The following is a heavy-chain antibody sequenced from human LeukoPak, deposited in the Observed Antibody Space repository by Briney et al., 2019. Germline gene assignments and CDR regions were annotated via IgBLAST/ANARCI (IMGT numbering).Heavy chain of an antibody. J-gene: IGHJ4*02. CDR2: IYAGDSDT. Sequence: GEPLKISCKGSGYRFTSYWIGWVSQMPGKGLEWMGFIYAGDSDTIYSPSFQGQVTISADKSISTAYLQWSSLKASDTAMYYCARHFYPYYDSSGPYYFDYWGQGTLVTVSS. D-gene: IGHD3-22*01. V-gene: IGHV5-51*01. CDR1: GYRFTSYW. CDR3: ARHFYPYYDSSGPYYFDY.